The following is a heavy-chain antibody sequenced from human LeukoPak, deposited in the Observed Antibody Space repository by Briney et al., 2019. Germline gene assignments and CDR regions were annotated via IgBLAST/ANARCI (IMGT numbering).Heavy chain of an antibody. J-gene: IGHJ4*02. D-gene: IGHD1-7*01. V-gene: IGHV3-7*05. CDR2: INQDGSEK. CDR1: EFTFTSYW. Sequence: GGSLRLSCAASEFTFTSYWMSWVRQAPGKGREWVANINQDGSEKYYVDSVKGRFTISRDNVKNSLFLHMNSLRAEDTAVYYCARARNCDYWGQGTVITVSA. CDR3: ARARNCDY.